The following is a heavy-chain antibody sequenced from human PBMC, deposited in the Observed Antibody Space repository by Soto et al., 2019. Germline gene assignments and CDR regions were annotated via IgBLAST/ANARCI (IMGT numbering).Heavy chain of an antibody. CDR3: AREPQSGNYFHYYGLDV. D-gene: IGHD1-26*01. V-gene: IGHV6-1*01. CDR2: TYYRSKWYD. Sequence: SQTLSLTYAISGDSVSSNSAAWSWIRQSPSRGLEWLGRTYYRSKWYDDFAVSVKSRITINPDTSKNQFSLQLSSVTPEDTAVYYCAREPQSGNYFHYYGLDVWGQGTTVTVSS. CDR1: GDSVSSNSAA. J-gene: IGHJ6*02.